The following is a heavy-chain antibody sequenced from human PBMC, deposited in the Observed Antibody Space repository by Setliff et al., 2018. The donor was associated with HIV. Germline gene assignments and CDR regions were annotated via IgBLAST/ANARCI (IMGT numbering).Heavy chain of an antibody. Sequence: GESLKISCAASGFAFNTYDMNWVRQAPGQRPEWVSVVHVGGGRTDYADSVRGRFVISRDDSKNMLYLQMSGLRGDDTATYYCAKPTNGFYPRAFDAWGPGTMVTVSS. D-gene: IGHD2-2*03. CDR1: GFAFNTYD. V-gene: IGHV3-23*01. CDR2: VHVGGGRT. CDR3: AKPTNGFYPRAFDA. J-gene: IGHJ3*01.